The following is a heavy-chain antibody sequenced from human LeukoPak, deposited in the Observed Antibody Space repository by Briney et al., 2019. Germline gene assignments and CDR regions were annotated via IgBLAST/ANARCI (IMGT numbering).Heavy chain of an antibody. CDR1: GFTFSGYC. CDR3: AREVPGGRFDY. J-gene: IGHJ4*02. V-gene: IGHV3-33*08. D-gene: IGHD2-8*02. CDR2: IWYDGSKK. Sequence: GALRLSCVASGFTFSGYCMSCVRQAPGKGLEWVAVIWYDGSKKYYADSVKGRFTSSRDNSKNTLSLEMNSLRAEDTAVYYCAREVPGGRFDYWGQGTLVTVSS.